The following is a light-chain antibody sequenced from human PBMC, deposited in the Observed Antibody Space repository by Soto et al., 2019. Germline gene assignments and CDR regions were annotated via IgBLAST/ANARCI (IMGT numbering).Light chain of an antibody. J-gene: IGKJ1*01. CDR3: QQYNNWPPWT. Sequence: EVVMTQSPATLSVSPGERATLSCRASQNVNSDLAWYQQKPGQAPRLLIYGASTTATGIPARFSGSGSGTEFTLTISSLQSEDFAVYYCQQYNNWPPWTFGQGSKVEIK. CDR1: QNVNSD. V-gene: IGKV3D-15*01. CDR2: GAS.